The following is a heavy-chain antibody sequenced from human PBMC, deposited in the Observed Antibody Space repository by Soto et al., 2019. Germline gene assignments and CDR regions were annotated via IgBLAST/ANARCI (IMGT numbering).Heavy chain of an antibody. CDR2: IYSGGST. D-gene: IGHD3-9*01. CDR3: ARDRYEVGMDV. J-gene: IGHJ6*02. V-gene: IGHV3-53*01. CDR1: GFTVSSNY. Sequence: VQLVESGGGVVQPGRSLRLSCAASGFTVSSNYMSWVRQAPGKGLEWVSVIYSGGSTYYADSVKGRFTISRDNSKNTLYLQMNSLRAEDTAVYYCARDRYEVGMDVWGQGTTVTVSS.